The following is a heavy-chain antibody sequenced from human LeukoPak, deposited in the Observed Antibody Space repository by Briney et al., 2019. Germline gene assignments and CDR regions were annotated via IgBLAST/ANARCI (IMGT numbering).Heavy chain of an antibody. CDR3: AKDQRIMITFGERDAFDI. J-gene: IGHJ3*02. Sequence: GGSLRLSCAASGFTFSSYGMHWVRQAPGKGLEWVAFIRYDGSNKYYADSVKGRFTISRDNSKNTLYLQMNSLRAEDTAVYYCAKDQRIMITFGERDAFDIWGQGTMVTVSS. CDR2: IRYDGSNK. D-gene: IGHD3-16*01. V-gene: IGHV3-30*02. CDR1: GFTFSSYG.